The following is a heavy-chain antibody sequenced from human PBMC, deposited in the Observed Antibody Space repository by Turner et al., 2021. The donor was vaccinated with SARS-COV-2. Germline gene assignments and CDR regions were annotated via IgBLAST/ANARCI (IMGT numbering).Heavy chain of an antibody. CDR1: GFPFSSYG. CDR2: ISYDGSNK. Sequence: QVQLVASGGGVVQPWRSLRLSCAASGFPFSSYGMHWVRQAPGKGLEWVAVISYDGSNKYYADSVKGRFTISRDKSKNTLYLQMNSLRAEDTAVYYCANSLQQLVSRGYYYYYGMDVWGQGTTVTVSS. V-gene: IGHV3-30*18. J-gene: IGHJ6*02. D-gene: IGHD6-6*01. CDR3: ANSLQQLVSRGYYYYYGMDV.